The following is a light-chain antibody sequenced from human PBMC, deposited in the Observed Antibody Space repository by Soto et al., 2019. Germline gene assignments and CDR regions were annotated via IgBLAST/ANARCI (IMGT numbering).Light chain of an antibody. J-gene: IGLJ2*01. CDR1: SSDIGAYNF. CDR3: TSRTTSTTMI. Sequence: QSALTQPASVSGSPGQSITISCTGTSSDIGAYNFVSWYQQHPGKAPKLMLYDVNIRPSGVSNRFSGSKSGNTASLTISGLQAEDEADYYCTSRTTSTTMIFGGGTKVTV. CDR2: DVN. V-gene: IGLV2-14*03.